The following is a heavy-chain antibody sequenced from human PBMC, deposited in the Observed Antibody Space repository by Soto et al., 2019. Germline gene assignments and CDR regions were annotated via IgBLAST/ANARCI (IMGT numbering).Heavy chain of an antibody. CDR3: ARGGGVGVAGSAAFDM. J-gene: IGHJ3*02. V-gene: IGHV1-2*02. CDR2: INPATGAA. CDR1: GYPVTAYY. D-gene: IGHD3-3*01. Sequence: QLHLVQSGAVVKKPGASVTVSCSASGYPVTAYYMHWVRQAPGRGLEWMGGINPATGAAKYTQTFRGRVTMARDTSTSTVFMDRRGLTSEDTAVFYCARGGGVGVAGSAAFDMWGQGTLVTVSS.